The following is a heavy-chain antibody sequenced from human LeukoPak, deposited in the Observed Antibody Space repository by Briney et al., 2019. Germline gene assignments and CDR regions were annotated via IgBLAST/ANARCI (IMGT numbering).Heavy chain of an antibody. CDR2: ISGSGGST. Sequence: RGSLRLSWAASGFTFSSYAMSWVRQAPREGLGWVSAISGSGGSTYYADSVKGRFTISRDNSKNTLYLQMNSLRAEDTAVYYCAKSRDIVVVPAAIPPDYWGQGTLVTVSS. J-gene: IGHJ4*02. CDR3: AKSRDIVVVPAAIPPDY. CDR1: GFTFSSYA. D-gene: IGHD2-2*01. V-gene: IGHV3-23*01.